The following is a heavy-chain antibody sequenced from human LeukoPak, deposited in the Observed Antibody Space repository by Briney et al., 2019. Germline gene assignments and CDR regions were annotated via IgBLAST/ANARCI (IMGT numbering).Heavy chain of an antibody. CDR3: VRDTYRSAVAGSSGLGH. V-gene: IGHV3-7*01. CDR2: IKQDGTEK. CDR1: GFTFGTYW. J-gene: IGHJ4*02. Sequence: GGSLRLSCAASGFTFGTYWMGWVRHAPGKGMEWVANIKQDGTEKSYVDSVKGRFTISRDNVKNSVYLQMHSLRADDTAIYCCVRDTYRSAVAGSSGLGHWGQGTLVTVSS. D-gene: IGHD6-19*01.